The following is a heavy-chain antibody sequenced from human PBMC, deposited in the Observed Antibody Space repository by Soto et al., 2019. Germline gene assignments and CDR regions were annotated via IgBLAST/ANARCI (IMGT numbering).Heavy chain of an antibody. CDR1: GHSFTSYW. CDR3: ARRGLSGMVVAALDV. V-gene: IGHV5-10-1*01. CDR2: IDPSDSYT. D-gene: IGHD2-15*01. J-gene: IGHJ6*02. Sequence: DSLTVSWKGSGHSFTSYWNSLVRQMPGKGLEWMGRIDPSDSYTNYSPSFQGHVTISAAKSISTAYLQWSSLKASDTAMYYCARRGLSGMVVAALDVWGQVTTFTGS.